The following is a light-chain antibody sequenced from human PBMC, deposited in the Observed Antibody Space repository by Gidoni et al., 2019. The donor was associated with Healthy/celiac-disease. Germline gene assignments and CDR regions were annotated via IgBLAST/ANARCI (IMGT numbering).Light chain of an antibody. Sequence: DIQMTPSPSSVSASVGDRVTITCQPSQDISNYLNWYQQKPGKAPKLLIYDPSNLETGVPSRFSGSGSGTDFTFTISSLQPEDSETYYCQQYDNLPLTFGQXTRLEIK. CDR1: QDISNY. V-gene: IGKV1-33*01. J-gene: IGKJ5*01. CDR3: QQYDNLPLT. CDR2: DPS.